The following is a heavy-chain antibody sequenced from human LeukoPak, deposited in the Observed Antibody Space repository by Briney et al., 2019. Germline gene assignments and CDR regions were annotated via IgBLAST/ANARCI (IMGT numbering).Heavy chain of an antibody. CDR2: IIPIFGTA. D-gene: IGHD1-26*01. J-gene: IGHJ4*02. CDR3: ARGEVGATHFDY. Sequence: SVKVSCKASGGTFSSYAISWVRQAPGQGLEWMGGIIPIFGTANYAQKFQGRVTITADKSTSTAYMELSSLRSEDTAVYYCARGEVGATHFDYWGQGTLVTVSS. V-gene: IGHV1-69*06. CDR1: GGTFSSYA.